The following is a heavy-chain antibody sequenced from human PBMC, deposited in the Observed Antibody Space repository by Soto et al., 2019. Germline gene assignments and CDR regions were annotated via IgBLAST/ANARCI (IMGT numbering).Heavy chain of an antibody. Sequence: SETLSLTCTVSGGSIRSYYWSWIRQPPGKGLEWIGYIYYGGNTNYNPSLKSRVTMSVDTSKNQFSLKLRSVTAADTAVYYCAKHSGYLDYWGQGTPVTVSS. CDR1: GGSIRSYY. D-gene: IGHD3-22*01. CDR2: IYYGGNT. J-gene: IGHJ4*02. V-gene: IGHV4-59*01. CDR3: AKHSGYLDY.